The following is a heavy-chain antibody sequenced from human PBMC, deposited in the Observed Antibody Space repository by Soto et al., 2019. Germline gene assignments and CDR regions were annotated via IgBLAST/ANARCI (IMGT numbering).Heavy chain of an antibody. J-gene: IGHJ6*02. D-gene: IGHD1-26*01. CDR3: ARQSGGYYYYGMDV. Sequence: SETLSLTCSVSGGSISDYYWSWIRQPPGKGLEWIGYIYYSGTTNYSPSLKSRVTISVDTSKNQFSLELSSVTAADSAIYYCARQSGGYYYYGMDVWGQGTTVTVSS. CDR2: IYYSGTT. V-gene: IGHV4-59*08. CDR1: GGSISDYY.